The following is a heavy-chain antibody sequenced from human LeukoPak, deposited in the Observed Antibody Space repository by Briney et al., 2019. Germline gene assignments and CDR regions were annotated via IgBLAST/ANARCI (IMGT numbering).Heavy chain of an antibody. J-gene: IGHJ4*02. CDR1: GGSFSDYF. CDR2: FYYSGST. V-gene: IGHV4-59*01. Sequence: SETLSLTCAVYGGSFSDYFWTWIRQPPGKGLEWVGYFYYSGSTNYNPSLKSRVTISVDTSKNQFSLKLTSVTAADTAVYYCASNVVGATYVYFDYWGQGALVTVSS. D-gene: IGHD1-26*01. CDR3: ASNVVGATYVYFDY.